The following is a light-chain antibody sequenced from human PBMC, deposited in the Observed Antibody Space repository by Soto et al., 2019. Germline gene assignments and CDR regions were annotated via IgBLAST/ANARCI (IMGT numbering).Light chain of an antibody. CDR2: DAS. CDR1: QSISSW. V-gene: IGKV1-5*01. Sequence: DIQMTQSPSSLSASVGDRVTITCRASQSISSWLAWYQQMPGKAPKLLIYDASGLESGVPSRFSGSGSGTEFTLTISSLQPDDFATYYCQQYNSYSGLTFGGGTKVDIK. CDR3: QQYNSYSGLT. J-gene: IGKJ4*01.